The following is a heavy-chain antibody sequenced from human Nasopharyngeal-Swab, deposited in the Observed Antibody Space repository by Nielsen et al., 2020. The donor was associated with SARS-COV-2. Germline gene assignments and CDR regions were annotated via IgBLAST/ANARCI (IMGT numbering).Heavy chain of an antibody. V-gene: IGHV1-2*06. Sequence: ASVKVSCKASGYTFTGYYMHWVRQAPGQGLEWMGRINPNSGGTNYAQKFQGRVTMTRDTSISTAYTELSRLRSDDTAVYYCARVDTAMEVIYYYYGMDVWGQGTTVTVSS. D-gene: IGHD5-18*01. J-gene: IGHJ6*02. CDR1: GYTFTGYY. CDR3: ARVDTAMEVIYYYYGMDV. CDR2: INPNSGGT.